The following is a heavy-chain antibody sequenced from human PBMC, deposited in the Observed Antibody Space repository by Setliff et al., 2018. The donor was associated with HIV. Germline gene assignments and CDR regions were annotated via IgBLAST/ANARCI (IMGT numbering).Heavy chain of an antibody. Sequence: GGSLRLSCVASGFTFNSYWMYWVRQAPGKGLVCVSRVNNDGTDTIYADSVKGRFTISRDNAKSTVYLQMGSLSADDTAVYYCARGGFNHAFDIWGQGTTVTVSS. CDR3: ARGGFNHAFDI. D-gene: IGHD2-15*01. V-gene: IGHV3-74*01. J-gene: IGHJ3*02. CDR2: VNNDGTDT. CDR1: GFTFNSYW.